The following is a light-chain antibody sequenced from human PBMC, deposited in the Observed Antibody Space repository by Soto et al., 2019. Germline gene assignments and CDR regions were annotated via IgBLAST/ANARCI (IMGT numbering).Light chain of an antibody. Sequence: QSALTQPASVSGSPGQSITISCTGTSRDVGTYNYVSWYQQHPGKAPKLMIYDVSNRPSGVSNRFSGSKSGNTASLTISGLQAEDEADYYCSSYTGSSTPWVFGGGTKRTVL. CDR1: SRDVGTYNY. V-gene: IGLV2-14*01. J-gene: IGLJ2*01. CDR2: DVS. CDR3: SSYTGSSTPWV.